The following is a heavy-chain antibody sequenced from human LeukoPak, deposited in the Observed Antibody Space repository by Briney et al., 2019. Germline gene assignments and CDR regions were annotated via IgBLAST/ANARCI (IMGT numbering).Heavy chain of an antibody. CDR1: GYTFTSYD. CDR2: MNPNSGNT. D-gene: IGHD1-1*01. J-gene: IGHJ4*02. Sequence: ASVKVSCKASGYTFTSYDINWVRQATGQGLEWMGWMNPNSGNTGYAQKFQGRVTMTRNTSISTAYMELSSLRSEDTAVYYCARAPNWEGSYYFDYWGQGTLVTVSS. V-gene: IGHV1-8*01. CDR3: ARAPNWEGSYYFDY.